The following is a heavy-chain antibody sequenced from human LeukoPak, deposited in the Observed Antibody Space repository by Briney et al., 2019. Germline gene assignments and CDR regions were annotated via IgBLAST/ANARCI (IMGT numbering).Heavy chain of an antibody. CDR3: AKAGAYSSSSYDY. CDR1: GFTFSSYA. V-gene: IGHV3-23*01. CDR2: TSASGAST. J-gene: IGHJ4*02. Sequence: GGSLRLPCAASGFTFSSYAMSWVRQAPGKGLEWVSATSASGASTYYADSVKGRFTISRDISKNTLYLQMNSLRDEDTALYYCAKAGAYSSSSYDYWGQGALATVSS. D-gene: IGHD6-6*01.